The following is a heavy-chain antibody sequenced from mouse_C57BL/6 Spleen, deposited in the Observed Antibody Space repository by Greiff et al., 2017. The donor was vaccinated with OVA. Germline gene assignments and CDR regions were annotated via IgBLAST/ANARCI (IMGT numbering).Heavy chain of an antibody. V-gene: IGHV1-81*01. CDR3: ARRAYYSNYDAMDY. Sequence: VQLQQSGAELARPGASVKLSCKASGYTFTSYGISWVKQRTGQGLEWIGEIYPRSGNTYYNEKFKGKATLTADKSSSTAYMELRSLTSEDSAVYVCARRAYYSNYDAMDYWGQGTSVTVSS. CDR2: IYPRSGNT. D-gene: IGHD2-5*01. J-gene: IGHJ4*01. CDR1: GYTFTSYG.